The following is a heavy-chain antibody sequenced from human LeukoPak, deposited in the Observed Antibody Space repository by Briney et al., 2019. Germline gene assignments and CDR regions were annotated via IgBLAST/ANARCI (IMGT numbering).Heavy chain of an antibody. CDR1: GFTFSSYW. CDR2: IKQDGSEK. J-gene: IGHJ3*02. D-gene: IGHD2-21*01. V-gene: IGHV3-7*01. Sequence: PGGSLRLSCAASGFTFSSYWMSWVRQAPGKGLEWVANIKQDGSEKYYVDSVKGRFTISRDNAKSSLYLQMNSLRAEDTAVYYCATFTYCGGDCYSLDAFDIWGQGTMVTVSS. CDR3: ATFTYCGGDCYSLDAFDI.